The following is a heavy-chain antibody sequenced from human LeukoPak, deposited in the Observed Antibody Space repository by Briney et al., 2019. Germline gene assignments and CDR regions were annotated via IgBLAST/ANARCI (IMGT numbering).Heavy chain of an antibody. CDR3: ARYYDFWSGYYKVSYFDY. J-gene: IGHJ4*02. V-gene: IGHV4-59*01. CDR2: IYYSGST. D-gene: IGHD3-3*01. CDR1: GGSISSYY. Sequence: SETLSLTCTVSGGSISSYYWSWIRQPPGKGLEWIGYIYYSGSTNYNPSLKSRVTISVDTSKNQFSLKLSSVTAADTAVYYCARYYDFWSGYYKVSYFDYWGQGTLVTVSS.